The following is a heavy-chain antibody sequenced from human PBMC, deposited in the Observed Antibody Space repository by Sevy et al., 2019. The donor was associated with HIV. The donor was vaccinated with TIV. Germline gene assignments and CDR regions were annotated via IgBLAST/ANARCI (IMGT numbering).Heavy chain of an antibody. V-gene: IGHV3-33*01. J-gene: IGHJ4*02. CDR2: IWDNGTKK. Sequence: GGSLRLSCAASGFTFRSYGMHWVRQAPGKGLEWVAVIWDNGTKKYYAHSVKGRFTISRDNSKNTLYLQMNSLRAEDTAVYYCARGGYCTNNVGYGSIDYWGRGTMVTVSS. CDR3: ARGGYCTNNVGYGSIDY. D-gene: IGHD2-8*01. CDR1: GFTFRSYG.